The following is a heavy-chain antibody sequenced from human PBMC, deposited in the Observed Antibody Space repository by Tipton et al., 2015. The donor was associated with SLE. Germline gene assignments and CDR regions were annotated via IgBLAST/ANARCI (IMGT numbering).Heavy chain of an antibody. Sequence: TLSLTCTVSGGSFSSSYYWGWIRQSPGKGLEWIGSIYYTGSTYYNPSLKSRVTMSVATSKNQFSLRLTSVTAADTAMYYCARDSAVNFWYFDLWGRGTLVTVSS. CDR3: ARDSAVNFWYFDL. J-gene: IGHJ2*01. V-gene: IGHV4-39*07. CDR1: GGSFSSSYY. CDR2: IYYTGST.